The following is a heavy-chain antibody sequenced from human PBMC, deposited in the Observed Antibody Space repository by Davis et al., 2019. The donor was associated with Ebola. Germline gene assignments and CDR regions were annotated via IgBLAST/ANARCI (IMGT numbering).Heavy chain of an antibody. J-gene: IGHJ4*02. CDR3: ARGGVAYSDLDY. CDR1: GYTFTDYY. Sequence: AASVKVSCKASGYTFTDYYMHWVRQAPAQGLEWMGRINPNSGGTNYAQKFQGRVTMTRDTSISTAYMELSRLRSEDTAVYFCARGGVAYSDLDYWGQGTLVAVSS. CDR2: INPNSGGT. V-gene: IGHV1-2*06. D-gene: IGHD2-21*01.